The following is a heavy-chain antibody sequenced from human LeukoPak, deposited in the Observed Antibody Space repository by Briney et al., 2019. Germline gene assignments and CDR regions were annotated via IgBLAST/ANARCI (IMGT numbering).Heavy chain of an antibody. CDR2: IYYSGST. CDR3: ARVPVYDYYGMDV. D-gene: IGHD2/OR15-2a*01. J-gene: IGHJ6*02. CDR1: GGSISSYY. Sequence: SSETLSLTCTVSGGSISSYYWSWIRQPPGQGLEWIGYIYYSGSTNYNPSLKSRVTISVDTSKNQFSLELSSVTAADTAVYYCARVPVYDYYGMDVWGQGTTVTVSS. V-gene: IGHV4-59*01.